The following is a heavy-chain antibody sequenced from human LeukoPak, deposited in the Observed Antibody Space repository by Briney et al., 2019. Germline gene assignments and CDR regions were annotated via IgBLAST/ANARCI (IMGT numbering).Heavy chain of an antibody. CDR2: ISSSSSYI. D-gene: IGHD1-1*01. V-gene: IGHV3-21*04. CDR3: AREVETGTTTFYYFYYYMDV. Sequence: GGSLRLSCAASGFTFSSYSMNWVRQAPGKGLEWVSSISSSSSYIYYADSVKGRFTISRDNAKNSLYLQMNSLRAEDTAVYYCAREVETGTTTFYYFYYYMDVWGKGTTVTISS. CDR1: GFTFSSYS. J-gene: IGHJ6*03.